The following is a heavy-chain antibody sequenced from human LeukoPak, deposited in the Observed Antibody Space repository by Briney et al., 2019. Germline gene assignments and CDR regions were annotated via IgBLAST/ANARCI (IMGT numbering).Heavy chain of an antibody. J-gene: IGHJ3*02. V-gene: IGHV3-53*04. D-gene: IGHD1-26*01. CDR1: GFTASTNY. CDR3: AKGGGWENPAFHI. CDR2: IYSGGST. Sequence: QAGGSLRLSCAASGFTASTNYMSWVRQAPGKGLEWVSVIYSGGSTYYADSVKGRFTISRHDSRNTLYLQMNSLRTEDTAVYYCAKGGGWENPAFHIWGQGTMVTVAS.